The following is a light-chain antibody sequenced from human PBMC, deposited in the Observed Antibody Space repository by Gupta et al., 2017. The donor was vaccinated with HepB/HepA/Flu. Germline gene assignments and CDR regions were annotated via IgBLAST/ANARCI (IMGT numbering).Light chain of an antibody. CDR3: QQANSFPIT. V-gene: IGKV1-12*01. CDR2: DAS. CDR1: QGISSW. J-gene: IGKJ4*01. Sequence: QMTQSPSSVSASVGDRVTITCRASQGISSWLGWYQQKPGKAPKLLIYDASRVKSGVPSRFSGSGSGTDFTLTISSRQPEDFATYYCQQANSFPITFGGGTKVDIK.